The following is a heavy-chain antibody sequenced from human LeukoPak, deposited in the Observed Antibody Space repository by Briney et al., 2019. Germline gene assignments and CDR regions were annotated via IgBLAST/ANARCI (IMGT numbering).Heavy chain of an antibody. CDR2: ISAYNGHI. D-gene: IGHD1-26*01. CDR3: ATEWADAFDI. J-gene: IGHJ3*02. Sequence: ASVKVSCKASGYTFTSYGITWVRQAPGQGLEWMGWISAYNGHIKYAQKFQGRVTMTTDTSTSTAYMELRSLRSEDTAVYYCATEWADAFDIWGQGTMVTVSS. CDR1: GYTFTSYG. V-gene: IGHV1-18*01.